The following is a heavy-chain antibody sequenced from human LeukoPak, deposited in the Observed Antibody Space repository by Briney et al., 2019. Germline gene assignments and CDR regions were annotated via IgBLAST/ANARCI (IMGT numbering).Heavy chain of an antibody. CDR1: GGTFSSYA. D-gene: IGHD5-18*01. J-gene: IGHJ4*02. CDR3: ARAGTADVDTAMVYFDY. Sequence: ASVKVSCKASGGTFSSYAISWVRQAPGQGLEWMGGIIPIFGTANYAQKFQGRVTITADESTSTAYMELSILRSEDTAVDYCARAGTADVDTAMVYFDYWGQGTLVTVSS. V-gene: IGHV1-69*13. CDR2: IIPIFGTA.